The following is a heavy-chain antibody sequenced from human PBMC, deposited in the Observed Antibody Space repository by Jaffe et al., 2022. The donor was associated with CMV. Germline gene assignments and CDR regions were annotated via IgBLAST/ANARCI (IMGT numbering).Heavy chain of an antibody. Sequence: QVQLQESGPGLVKPSETLSLTCTVSGGSISSYYWSWIRQPPGKGLEWIGYIYYSGSTNYNPSLKSRVTISVDTSKNQFSLKLSSVTAADTAVYYCARGASGSYYWYFDYWGQGTLVTVSS. D-gene: IGHD1-26*01. V-gene: IGHV4-59*01. J-gene: IGHJ4*02. CDR3: ARGASGSYYWYFDY. CDR2: IYYSGST. CDR1: GGSISSYY.